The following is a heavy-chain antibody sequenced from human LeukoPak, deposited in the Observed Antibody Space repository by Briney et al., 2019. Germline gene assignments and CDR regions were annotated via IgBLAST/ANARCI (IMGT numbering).Heavy chain of an antibody. D-gene: IGHD3-3*01. CDR2: IRYDGSNK. CDR3: ARDYDFWSGYYSPTRGYLGY. Sequence: PGGSLRLSCASSGFTFSGSGMHWVRQAPGKGLQWVTFIRYDGSNKYYTDSVKGRFTISRDNSKNTLYLQMDSLRAEDTAVYYCARDYDFWSGYYSPTRGYLGYWGQGTLVTLSS. CDR1: GFTFSGSG. J-gene: IGHJ4*02. V-gene: IGHV3-30*02.